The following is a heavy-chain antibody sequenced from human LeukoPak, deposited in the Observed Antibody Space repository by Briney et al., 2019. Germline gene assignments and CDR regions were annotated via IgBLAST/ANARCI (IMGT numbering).Heavy chain of an antibody. V-gene: IGHV3-30*02. CDR2: IRYDGSNK. CDR1: GFSFSDYD. J-gene: IGHJ4*02. D-gene: IGHD3-22*01. Sequence: GGSLRLSCAASGFSFSDYDIHWVRLAPGKGLEWVTFIRYDGSNKYYADSVKGRFTISRDNSKNTLYLQMNSLRAEDTAVYYCAKDLGVAYDSSGDFDYWGQGTLVTVSS. CDR3: AKDLGVAYDSSGDFDY.